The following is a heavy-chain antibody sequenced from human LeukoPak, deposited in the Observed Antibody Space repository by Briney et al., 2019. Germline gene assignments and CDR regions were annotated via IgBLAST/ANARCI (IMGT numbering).Heavy chain of an antibody. Sequence: SETLSLTCAVYGGSFSGYYWSWIRQPPGKGLEWIGEINHSGSTNYNPSLKSRVTISADTSKNQFSLKLSSVTAADTAVYYCAREGTRWPTGSYYFDYWGQGTLVTVSS. CDR3: AREGTRWPTGSYYFDY. CDR2: INHSGST. CDR1: GGSFSGYY. J-gene: IGHJ4*02. V-gene: IGHV4-34*01. D-gene: IGHD5-24*01.